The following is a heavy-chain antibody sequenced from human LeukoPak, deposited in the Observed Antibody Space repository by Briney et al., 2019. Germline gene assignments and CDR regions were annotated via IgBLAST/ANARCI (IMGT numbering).Heavy chain of an antibody. CDR1: GGSISSHY. V-gene: IGHV4-59*11. CDR2: IYYSGST. CDR3: ARAYYDFWSGYFYYYYMDV. Sequence: PSETLSLTCTVSGGSISSHYWSWIRQPPGKGLEWIGYIYYSGSTNYNPSLKSRVTISVDTSKNQFSLKLSSVTAADTAVYYCARAYYDFWSGYFYYYYMDVWGKGTTVTVSS. J-gene: IGHJ6*03. D-gene: IGHD3-3*01.